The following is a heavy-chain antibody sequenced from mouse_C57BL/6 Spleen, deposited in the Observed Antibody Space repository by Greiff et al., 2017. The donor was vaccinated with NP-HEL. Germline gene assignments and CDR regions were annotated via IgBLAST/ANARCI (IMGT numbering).Heavy chain of an antibody. J-gene: IGHJ2*01. CDR3: AREGWDDY. CDR1: GYTFTSYG. CDR2: IYPRSGNT. Sequence: VQLQQSGAELARPGASVKLSCKASGYTFTSYGISWVKQRTGQGLEWIGEIYPRSGNTYYNEKFKGKATLTADKSSSTAYMELRSLTSEDSAVYFCAREGWDDYWGQGTTLTVSS. D-gene: IGHD4-1*01. V-gene: IGHV1-81*01.